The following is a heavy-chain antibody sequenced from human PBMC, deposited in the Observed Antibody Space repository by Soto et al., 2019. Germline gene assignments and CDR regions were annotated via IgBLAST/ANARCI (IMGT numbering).Heavy chain of an antibody. J-gene: IGHJ4*02. CDR2: INHSGST. CDR3: AGGHAGVLTARDKYYFHY. V-gene: IGHV4-34*01. Sequence: SETLSLTCAVYGGSFSGYYWSWIRQPPGKGLEWIGEINHSGSTNYNPSLKSRVTISVDTSKNQFSPKLSSVTAADTAVYYCAGGHAGVLTARDKYYFHYWGQGTLVTVSS. CDR1: GGSFSGYY. D-gene: IGHD7-27*01.